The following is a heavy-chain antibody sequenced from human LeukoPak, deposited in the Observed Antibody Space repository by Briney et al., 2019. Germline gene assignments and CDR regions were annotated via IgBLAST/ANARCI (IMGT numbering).Heavy chain of an antibody. CDR2: ISSDGSST. V-gene: IGHV3-74*01. J-gene: IGHJ4*02. Sequence: GGSLRLSCSASGFTFNNYYMHWVRQVPGKGLVWVSRISSDGSSTSYVDSVKGRFTISRDNSKNTLYLQMNSLRAEDTAVYYCARDMVWFGEPTFFDYWGQGTLVTVSS. CDR3: ARDMVWFGEPTFFDY. D-gene: IGHD3-10*01. CDR1: GFTFNNYY.